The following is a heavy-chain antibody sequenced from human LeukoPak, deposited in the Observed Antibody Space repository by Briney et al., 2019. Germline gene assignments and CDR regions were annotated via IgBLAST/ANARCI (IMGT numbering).Heavy chain of an antibody. CDR2: IYYRGNT. Sequence: SETLSLTCAVYGGSFSGYYWGWIRQPPGKGLEWIGSIYYRGNTYYSPSLKSRVTLSVDTSSNQFSLNLNSVTAADTAVYYCARLGLGATTGTDYWGQGTLVTVSS. CDR1: GGSFSGYY. V-gene: IGHV4-39*01. J-gene: IGHJ4*02. D-gene: IGHD1-1*01. CDR3: ARLGLGATTGTDY.